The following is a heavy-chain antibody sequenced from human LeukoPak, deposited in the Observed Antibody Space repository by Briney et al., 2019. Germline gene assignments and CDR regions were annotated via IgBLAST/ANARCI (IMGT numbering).Heavy chain of an antibody. CDR2: IRYDGSNK. V-gene: IGHV3-30*02. J-gene: IGHJ4*02. Sequence: GGSLRLSCAASGFTFSSYGMHWVRQAPGKGLEWVAFIRYDGSNKYYADSVKGRFTVSRDNAKNSLYLQMNSLRAEDTAVYYCARLGIITAAGSNDYWGQGTLVTVSS. CDR3: ARLGIITAAGSNDY. CDR1: GFTFSSYG. D-gene: IGHD6-13*01.